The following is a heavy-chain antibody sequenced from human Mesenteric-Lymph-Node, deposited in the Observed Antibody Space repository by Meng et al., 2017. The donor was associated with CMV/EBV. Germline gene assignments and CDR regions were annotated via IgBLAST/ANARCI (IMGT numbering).Heavy chain of an antibody. V-gene: IGHV4-34*01. CDR3: ARGSSYDILTGYFDY. Sequence: QGGDGRLNAVGNLFGTCDFYGGLFSCYYVNWIRQSPEKGVEWIGEINHSGSTTYNPSFTSRIIISVDTSTNQISLNMSSVTAADTAVYYCARGSSYDILTGYFDYWGQGALVTVSS. J-gene: IGHJ4*02. CDR1: GGLFSCYY. D-gene: IGHD3-9*01. CDR2: INHSGST.